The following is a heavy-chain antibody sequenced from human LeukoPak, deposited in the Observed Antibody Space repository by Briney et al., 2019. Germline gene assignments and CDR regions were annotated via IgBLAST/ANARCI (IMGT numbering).Heavy chain of an antibody. V-gene: IGHV4-61*02. CDR2: IYYTGST. CDR1: GGSISSGSYY. D-gene: IGHD5-18*01. J-gene: IGHJ4*02. Sequence: PSQTLSLTCTVSGGSISSGSYYWSWIRQPAGKGLEWIGSIYYTGSTYYKPSLKSRVTISVDTSKNQFSLKLSSVTAADTAVYYCAREGAGGLDTDTFDYWGQGTLVTVSS. CDR3: AREGAGGLDTDTFDY.